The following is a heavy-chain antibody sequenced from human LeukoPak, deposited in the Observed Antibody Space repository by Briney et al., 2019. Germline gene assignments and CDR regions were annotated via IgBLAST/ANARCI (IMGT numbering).Heavy chain of an antibody. CDR1: GFTFSSYG. J-gene: IGHJ1*01. Sequence: QPGGSLRLSCAASGFTFSSYGMHWVRQAPGKGLEWVAFIRYDGSNKYYADSVKGRFTISRDNSKNTLYLQMNSLRAEDTAVYFCVRDLMGSGSTTAYLHHWGQGTLVTVSS. CDR2: IRYDGSNK. CDR3: VRDLMGSGSTTAYLHH. D-gene: IGHD1-1*01. V-gene: IGHV3-30*02.